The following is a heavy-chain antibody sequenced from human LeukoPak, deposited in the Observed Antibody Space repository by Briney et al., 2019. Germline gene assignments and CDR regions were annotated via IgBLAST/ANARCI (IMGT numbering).Heavy chain of an antibody. CDR3: ARRLGGYYGSGSYYEDWYFDL. CDR1: GGTFSSYA. J-gene: IGHJ2*01. D-gene: IGHD3-10*01. CDR2: IIPILGIA. Sequence: SVKVSCKASGGTFSSYAISWVRQAPGQGLEWMGRIIPILGIANYAQKFQGRVTITADKSTSTAYMELSSLRPEDTAVYYCARRLGGYYGSGSYYEDWYFDLWGRGTLVTVSS. V-gene: IGHV1-69*04.